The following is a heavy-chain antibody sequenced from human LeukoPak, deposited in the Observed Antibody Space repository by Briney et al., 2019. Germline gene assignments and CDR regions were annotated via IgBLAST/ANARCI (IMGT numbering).Heavy chain of an antibody. Sequence: SETLSLTCTVSGDSIYSGGYYWSWVRQHPGKGLEWIGYIYYSGNTYYNPSLKSRVTISVDTSKSQFSLKLSSVTAADTAVYYCAKGITVDTAMVTDYFDYWGQGTLVTVSS. V-gene: IGHV4-31*03. CDR1: GDSIYSGGYY. D-gene: IGHD5-18*01. CDR2: IYYSGNT. J-gene: IGHJ4*02. CDR3: AKGITVDTAMVTDYFDY.